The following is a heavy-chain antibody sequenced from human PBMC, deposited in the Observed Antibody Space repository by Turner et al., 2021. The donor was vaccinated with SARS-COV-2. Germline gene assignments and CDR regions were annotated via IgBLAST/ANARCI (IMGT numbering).Heavy chain of an antibody. CDR2: IDSSSSTI. V-gene: IGHV3-48*01. J-gene: IGHJ4*02. CDR1: GFTFSTYS. Sequence: EVHLVESGGGLVQPGGSLRLSCVASGFTFSTYSMNWVRQAPGKGLEWVSYIDSSSSTIYYAESVKRRFTISRDNAKNSLYLQMNSLRADDTAVYYCASPFDYWGQGTLVTVSS. CDR3: ASPFDY.